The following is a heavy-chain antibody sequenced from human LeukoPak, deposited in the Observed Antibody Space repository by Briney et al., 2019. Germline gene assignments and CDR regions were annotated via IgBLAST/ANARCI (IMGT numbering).Heavy chain of an antibody. CDR3: ARDPHYYGSGRGFDY. J-gene: IGHJ4*02. CDR1: GGSFDGYY. D-gene: IGHD3-10*01. CDR2: IVYSGST. Sequence: ASETLSLTCAVFGGSFDGYYWTWIRQSPEKGLEWIGEIVYSGSTNYNPSLKSRVTISVDTSKNQFSLKLSSVTAADTAVYYCARDPHYYGSGRGFDYWGQGTLVTVSS. V-gene: IGHV4-34*12.